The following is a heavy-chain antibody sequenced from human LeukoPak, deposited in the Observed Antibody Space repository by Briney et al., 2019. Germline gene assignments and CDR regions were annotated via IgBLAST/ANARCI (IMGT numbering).Heavy chain of an antibody. Sequence: GGSLRLSCAAFGFTFSNYWMSWVRQAPGKGLEWVSSISSSSSYIYYADSVKGRFTISRDNAKNSLYLQMNSLRAEDTAVYYCARDLVGPADYYFDYWGQGTLVTVSS. CDR2: ISSSSSYI. CDR1: GFTFSNYW. D-gene: IGHD1-26*01. J-gene: IGHJ4*02. CDR3: ARDLVGPADYYFDY. V-gene: IGHV3-21*01.